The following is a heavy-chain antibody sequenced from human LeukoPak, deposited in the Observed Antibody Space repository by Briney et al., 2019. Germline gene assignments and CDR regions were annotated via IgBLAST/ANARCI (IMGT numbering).Heavy chain of an antibody. CDR3: ARGNYSNYYYYYMDV. V-gene: IGHV3-53*01. Sequence: GGSLRLSCAASGFTVSSNYMSWVRQAPGKGLERVSVIYSGGSTYYADSVKDRFTISRDNSKNTLYLQMNSLRAEDTAVYYCARGNYSNYYYYYMDVWGKGTTVTVSS. CDR1: GFTVSSNY. J-gene: IGHJ6*03. CDR2: IYSGGST. D-gene: IGHD4-11*01.